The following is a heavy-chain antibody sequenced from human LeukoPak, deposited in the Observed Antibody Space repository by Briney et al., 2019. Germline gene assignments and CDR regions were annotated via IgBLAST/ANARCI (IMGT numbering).Heavy chain of an antibody. V-gene: IGHV4-34*01. Sequence: PSETLSLTCAVYGGSFSGYYWSWIRQPPGKGLEWIGEINHSGSTNYNPSLKSRVIISVDTSKNQFSLKLSPVTAADTAVYYCARGIAVAGQGFDYWGQGTLVTVSS. CDR1: GGSFSGYY. D-gene: IGHD6-19*01. J-gene: IGHJ4*02. CDR2: INHSGST. CDR3: ARGIAVAGQGFDY.